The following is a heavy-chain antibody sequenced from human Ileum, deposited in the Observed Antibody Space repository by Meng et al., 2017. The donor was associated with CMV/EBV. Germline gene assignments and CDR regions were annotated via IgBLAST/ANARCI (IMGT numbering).Heavy chain of an antibody. D-gene: IGHD3-10*01. J-gene: IGHJ6*02. CDR3: ARSLSSRAYVMDV. CDR1: GFTLRSYE. CDR2: ISSSGATT. V-gene: IGHV3-48*03. Sequence: GESLKISCAASGFTLRSYEMNWVRQAPGKGLEWLAYISSSGATTYYAESVRGRFTISKDDAENSLFLQINSLRAEDTAVYYCARSLSSRAYVMDVWGQGTTVTVSS.